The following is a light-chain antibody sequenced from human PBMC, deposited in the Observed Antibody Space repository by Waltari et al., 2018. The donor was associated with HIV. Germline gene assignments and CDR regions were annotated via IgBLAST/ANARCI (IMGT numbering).Light chain of an antibody. CDR3: CSYAGTYTYVL. CDR2: EVI. J-gene: IGLJ3*02. V-gene: IGLV2-11*01. CDR1: SSDGGGYDS. Sequence: QSALTQPRSVSGSPGQSVTTSCTGTSSDGGGYDSVSWYLQHPGKVPKLIIYEVIKRPSGVPDRFSGSKSGNTASLTISGLQTEDEADYFCCSYAGTYTYVLFGGGTKLTVL.